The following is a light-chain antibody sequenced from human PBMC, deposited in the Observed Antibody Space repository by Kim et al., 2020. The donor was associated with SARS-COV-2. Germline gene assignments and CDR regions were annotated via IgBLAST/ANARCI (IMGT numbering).Light chain of an antibody. CDR1: SLRTYF. CDR3: NSRDSSGNHVL. CDR2: GKN. V-gene: IGLV3-19*01. J-gene: IGLJ2*01. Sequence: SSELTQDPAVSVALGQTVRITCQGDSLRTYFASWYQQKPGQAPVLVVYGKNNRPSGIPDRFSGSSSGDTASLTITGSQAEDEAAYYCNSRDSSGNHVLFG.